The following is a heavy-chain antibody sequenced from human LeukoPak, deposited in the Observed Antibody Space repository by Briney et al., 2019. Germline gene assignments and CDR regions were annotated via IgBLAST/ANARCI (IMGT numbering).Heavy chain of an antibody. CDR1: GGSFSGYY. V-gene: IGHV4-34*01. Sequence: SETLSLXCAVYGGSFSGYYWSWIRQPPGKGLESIGEINHSGSTNYNPSLKSRVTISVDTSKNQFSLKLSSVTAADTAVYYCARGRRYYYDSSGYYFDYWGQGTLVTVSS. J-gene: IGHJ4*02. CDR3: ARGRRYYYDSSGYYFDY. D-gene: IGHD3-22*01. CDR2: INHSGST.